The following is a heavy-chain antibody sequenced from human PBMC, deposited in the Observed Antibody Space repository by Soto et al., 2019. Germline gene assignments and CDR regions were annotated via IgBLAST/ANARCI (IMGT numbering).Heavy chain of an antibody. D-gene: IGHD6-19*01. CDR2: IGGSGVST. CDR3: AKGKSSSGGLLDY. Sequence: AGGSLRLSCAASGFTFSTNVISWVRQAPGKGLEWVAGIGGSGVSTYYADSVKGRFTISRDNSKNTLDLQMNSLTAEDTAVYYCAKGKSSSGGLLDYWGQGTLVTSPQ. V-gene: IGHV3-23*01. J-gene: IGHJ4*02. CDR1: GFTFSTNV.